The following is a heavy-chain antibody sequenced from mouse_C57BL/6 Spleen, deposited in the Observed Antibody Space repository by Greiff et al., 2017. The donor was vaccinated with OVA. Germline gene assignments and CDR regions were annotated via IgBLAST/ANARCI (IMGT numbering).Heavy chain of an antibody. CDR1: GYTFTDYE. V-gene: IGHV1-15*01. CDR2: IDPETGGT. J-gene: IGHJ2*01. Sequence: QVQLQQSGAELVRPGASVTLSCKASGYTFTDYEMHWVKQTPVHGLEWIGAIDPETGGTAYNQKFKGKAILTADKSSSTAYMELRSLTSEDSAVYYCTSYYGSSYGTYYFDYWGQGTTLTVSS. D-gene: IGHD1-1*01. CDR3: TSYYGSSYGTYYFDY.